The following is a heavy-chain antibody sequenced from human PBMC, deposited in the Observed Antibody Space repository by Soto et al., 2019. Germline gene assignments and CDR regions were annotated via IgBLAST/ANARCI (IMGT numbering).Heavy chain of an antibody. D-gene: IGHD6-13*01. CDR3: AKGGSSSWYLGY. CDR2: ISYDGSNK. J-gene: IGHJ4*02. V-gene: IGHV3-30*18. CDR1: GFTFSSYG. Sequence: GGSLRLSCAASGFTFSSYGMHWVRQAPGKGLEWVAVISYDGSNKYYADSVKGRFTISRDNSKNTLYLQMNSLRAEDTAVYYCAKGGSSSWYLGYWGQGTLVTVSS.